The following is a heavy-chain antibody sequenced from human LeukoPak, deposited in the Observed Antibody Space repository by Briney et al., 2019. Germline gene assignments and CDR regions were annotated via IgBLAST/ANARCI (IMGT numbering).Heavy chain of an antibody. Sequence: ASVKVSCKASGYTFTSYGISWVRQAPGQGLEWMGGIIPIFGTANYAQKFQGRVTITADESTSTAYMELSSLRSEDTAVYYCARGANPYYYCGMDVWGQGTTVTVSS. CDR3: ARGANPYYYCGMDV. CDR1: GYTFTSYG. J-gene: IGHJ6*02. V-gene: IGHV1-69*13. CDR2: IIPIFGTA.